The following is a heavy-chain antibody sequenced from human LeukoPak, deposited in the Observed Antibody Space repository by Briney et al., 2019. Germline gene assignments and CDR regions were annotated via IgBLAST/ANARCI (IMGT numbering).Heavy chain of an antibody. Sequence: PGGSLRLSCAASGFTFSNAWMSWVRQAPGKGLEWVGRIKSKTDGGTTDYAAPVKGRFTISRDDSKNTLYLQMNSLKTEDTAVYYCTTDLEWSLARWYYGMDVWGQGTTVTVSS. J-gene: IGHJ6*02. CDR1: GFTFSNAW. V-gene: IGHV3-15*01. CDR2: IKSKTDGGTT. CDR3: TTDLEWSLARWYYGMDV. D-gene: IGHD2-8*01.